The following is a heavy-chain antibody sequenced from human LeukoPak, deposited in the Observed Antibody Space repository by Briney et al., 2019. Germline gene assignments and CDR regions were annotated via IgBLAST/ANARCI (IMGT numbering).Heavy chain of an antibody. CDR3: ARPALYGSGSYYPPFGD. V-gene: IGHV1-18*01. Sequence: ASVKVSCKASGYTFTNYGISWVRQAPGQGLEWMGWISAYNGNTNYAQMFQGRVTITTDESTSTAYMELSSLRSEDTAVYYCARPALYGSGSYYPPFGDWGQGTLVTVSS. CDR1: GYTFTNYG. J-gene: IGHJ4*02. CDR2: ISAYNGNT. D-gene: IGHD3-10*01.